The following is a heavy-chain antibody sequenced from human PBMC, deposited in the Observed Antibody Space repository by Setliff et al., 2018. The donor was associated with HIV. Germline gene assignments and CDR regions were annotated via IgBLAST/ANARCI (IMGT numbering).Heavy chain of an antibody. CDR3: ARVGSSTSLDY. D-gene: IGHD6-13*01. CDR1: GFSVSTSY. J-gene: IGHJ4*02. CDR2: IYSDGST. Sequence: PGGSLRLSCAASGFSVSTSYMRWIRQAPGKGLEWVSVIYSDGSTYYADSVEGRFTASRDSSKSSLYLQMNSLRADDTAVYYCARVGSSTSLDYWGQGILVTVS. V-gene: IGHV3-53*01.